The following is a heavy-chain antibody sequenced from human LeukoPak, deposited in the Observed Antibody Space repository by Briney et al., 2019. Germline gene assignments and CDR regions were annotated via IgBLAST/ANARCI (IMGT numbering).Heavy chain of an antibody. CDR3: ANDAKYVFFDY. CDR2: ISGSGGST. Sequence: GGSLRLSCAASGFTFSSYVMSWVRQAPGKGLEWVSAISGSGGSTYYADSVKGRFTVSRDNSKNTLYLQMNSLRAEDTAVYYCANDAKYVFFDYWGQGTLVTVSS. V-gene: IGHV3-23*01. D-gene: IGHD4/OR15-4a*01. CDR1: GFTFSSYV. J-gene: IGHJ4*02.